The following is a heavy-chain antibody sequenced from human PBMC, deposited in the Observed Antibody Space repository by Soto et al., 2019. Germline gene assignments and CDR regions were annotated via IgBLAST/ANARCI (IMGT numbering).Heavy chain of an antibody. CDR3: AGCSSTSCYWGHYFQH. CDR2: IYYSGST. V-gene: IGHV4-59*01. CDR1: GGSISSYY. Sequence: SETLSLTCTVSGGSISSYYWSWIRQPPGKGLEWIGYIYYSGSTNYNPSLKSRVTISVDTSKNQFSLKLSSVTAADTAVYYRAGCSSTSCYWGHYFQHWGQGTLVTVSS. D-gene: IGHD2-2*01. J-gene: IGHJ1*01.